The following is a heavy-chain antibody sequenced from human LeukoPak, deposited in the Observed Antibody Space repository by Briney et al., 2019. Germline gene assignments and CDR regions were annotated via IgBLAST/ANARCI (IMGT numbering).Heavy chain of an antibody. CDR1: GFTFSSYG. J-gene: IGHJ4*02. Sequence: GGSLRLSCAASGFTFSSYGMHWVRQAPGKGLECVAAISYDGNNKHYADSLKGRFTISRDNSKNTLYLQMNSLRAEDTAVYYCAKEQGGSSWSNFDYWGQGTLVTVSS. D-gene: IGHD6-13*01. CDR2: ISYDGNNK. V-gene: IGHV3-30*18. CDR3: AKEQGGSSWSNFDY.